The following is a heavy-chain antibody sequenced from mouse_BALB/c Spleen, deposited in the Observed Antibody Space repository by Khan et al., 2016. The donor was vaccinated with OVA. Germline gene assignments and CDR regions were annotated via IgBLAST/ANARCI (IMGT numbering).Heavy chain of an antibody. J-gene: IGHJ3*01. D-gene: IGHD1-3*01. V-gene: IGHV5-6*01. CDR3: ADHLSGSFAY. Sequence: EVQLVESGGDLVKPGGSLKLSCAVSGFSFSSYSMSWVRQTPDKRLEWVASISSGGDYTYYPDCVKGRFTISRDTAKNTLYLKMGNLKSEDTAMYYCADHLSGSFAYWGQGTLVTVSA. CDR2: ISSGGDYT. CDR1: GFSFSSYS.